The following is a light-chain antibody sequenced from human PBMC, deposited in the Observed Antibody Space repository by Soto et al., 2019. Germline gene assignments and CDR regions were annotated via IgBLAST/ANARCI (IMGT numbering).Light chain of an antibody. CDR1: QSISYW. CDR3: QQYENYWT. V-gene: IGKV1-5*01. J-gene: IGKJ1*01. CDR2: DAS. Sequence: IKMNQSPSTLSASEGDRVTIPCRASQSISYWLAWYQQKPGKAPKLLIYDASSLESGVPSRFSGSGSGTEFTLTISSLQPDDFATYYCQQYENYWTFGQGTMVDVK.